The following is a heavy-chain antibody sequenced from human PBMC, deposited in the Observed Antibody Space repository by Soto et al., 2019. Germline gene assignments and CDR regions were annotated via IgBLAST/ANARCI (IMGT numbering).Heavy chain of an antibody. CDR3: AILLRYFYWLGYGPFDY. CDR2: ISAYNGNT. V-gene: IGHV1-18*01. Sequence: GASVKVSCKASGYTFTSYGISWVRQAPGQGLEWMGWISAYNGNTNYAQKLQGRVTMTTDTSTSTAYMELRSLRSDDTAVYYCAILLRYFYWLGYGPFDYWGQGTLVTVSS. J-gene: IGHJ4*02. D-gene: IGHD3-9*01. CDR1: GYTFTSYG.